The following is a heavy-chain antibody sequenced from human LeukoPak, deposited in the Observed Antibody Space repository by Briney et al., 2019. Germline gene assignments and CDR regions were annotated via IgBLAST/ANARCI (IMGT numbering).Heavy chain of an antibody. J-gene: IGHJ4*02. D-gene: IGHD1-26*01. CDR3: ARVSIVGATMKGFDY. Sequence: GGSLRLSCAASGFTFSSYSMNWVRQAPGKGLEWVSSISSSSSYIYYAGSVKGRFTISRDNAKNSLYLQMNSLRAEDTAVYYCARVSIVGATMKGFDYWGQGTLVTVSS. CDR1: GFTFSSYS. CDR2: ISSSSSYI. V-gene: IGHV3-21*01.